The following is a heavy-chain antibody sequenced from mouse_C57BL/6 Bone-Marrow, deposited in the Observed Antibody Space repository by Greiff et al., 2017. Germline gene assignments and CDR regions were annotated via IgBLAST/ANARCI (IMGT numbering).Heavy chain of an antibody. CDR3: ASSPRFAY. CDR1: GFTFTSYT. Sequence: QVQLQQSGAELARPGASVKMSCKASGFTFTSYTMHWVKQRPGQGLEWIGYINPSSGYTKYNQTFKDKATLTADKSSSTAYMQLSSLTSEDSAVYYCASSPRFAYWGQGTLVTVSA. J-gene: IGHJ3*01. CDR2: INPSSGYT. V-gene: IGHV1-4*01.